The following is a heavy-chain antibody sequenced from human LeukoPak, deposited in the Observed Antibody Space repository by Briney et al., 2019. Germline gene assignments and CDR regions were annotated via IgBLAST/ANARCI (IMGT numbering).Heavy chain of an antibody. Sequence: PSETLSLTCAVYGGSFSSYYWSWIRQPPGKGLEWIGEINHSGSTNYNPSLKSRVTISVDTSKNQFSLKLSSVTAADTAVYYCARNKLGYCSGGSCSGFDPWGQGTLVTVSS. D-gene: IGHD2-15*01. CDR1: GGSFSSYY. CDR3: ARNKLGYCSGGSCSGFDP. V-gene: IGHV4-34*01. CDR2: INHSGST. J-gene: IGHJ5*02.